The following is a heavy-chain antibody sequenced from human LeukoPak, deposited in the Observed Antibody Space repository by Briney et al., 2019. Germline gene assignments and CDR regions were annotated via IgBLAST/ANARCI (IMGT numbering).Heavy chain of an antibody. CDR2: IYTSGTT. Sequence: SETLSLTCTVSGGSISSFYWSWIRQPPGKGLEWIGNIYTSGTTNYNPSLKSRVTISIDTSKKQFSLNLSSVTAADTAVYYCARQGGEYSTPYFDHWGQGTLVTVSS. V-gene: IGHV4-4*09. CDR1: GGSISSFY. CDR3: ARQGGEYSTPYFDH. J-gene: IGHJ4*02. D-gene: IGHD2/OR15-2a*01.